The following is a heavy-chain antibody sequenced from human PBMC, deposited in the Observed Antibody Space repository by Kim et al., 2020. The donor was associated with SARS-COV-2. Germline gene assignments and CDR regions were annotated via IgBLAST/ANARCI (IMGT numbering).Heavy chain of an antibody. CDR3: AKDIGAVAGTDYYYYGMDV. Sequence: RFTISRDNAKNSLYLQMNSLRAEDTALYYCAKDIGAVAGTDYYYYGMDVWGQGTTVTVSS. V-gene: IGHV3-9*01. D-gene: IGHD6-19*01. J-gene: IGHJ6*02.